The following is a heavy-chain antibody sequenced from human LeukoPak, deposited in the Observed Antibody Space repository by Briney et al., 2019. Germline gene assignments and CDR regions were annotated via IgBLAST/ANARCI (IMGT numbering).Heavy chain of an antibody. Sequence: GRSLRLPCAASGFTFSTYPMHGVRQAPGKGLEWVAAISYDEDTKYYEDSVQGRFTISRNNSNNTLHLQMNSLRPEDTAVYYCARGDYGDNWFDPWGQGTPVTVSS. CDR3: ARGDYGDNWFDP. CDR1: GFTFSTYP. CDR2: ISYDEDTK. J-gene: IGHJ5*02. V-gene: IGHV3-30*04. D-gene: IGHD4-17*01.